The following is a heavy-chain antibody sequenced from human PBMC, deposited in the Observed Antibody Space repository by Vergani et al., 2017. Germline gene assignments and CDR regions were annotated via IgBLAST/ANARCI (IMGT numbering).Heavy chain of an antibody. CDR1: GFTFSSYS. CDR3: ARDPAPNDYYDSSGYRFY. D-gene: IGHD3-22*01. V-gene: IGHV3-21*05. Sequence: EVQLVESGGGLVQPGGSLRLSCAASGFTFSSYSMNWVRQAPGKGLEWVSYISSSSSYIYYADSVKGRFTISRDNAKNSLYLQMNSLRAEDTAVYYCARDPAPNDYYDSSGYRFYWGQGTLVTVSS. J-gene: IGHJ4*02. CDR2: ISSSSSYI.